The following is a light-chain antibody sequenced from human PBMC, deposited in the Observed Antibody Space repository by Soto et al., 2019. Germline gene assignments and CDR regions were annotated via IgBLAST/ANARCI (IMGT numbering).Light chain of an antibody. Sequence: QAVLTQPPSASGTPGQRVTISCSGSISNIGSNFIYWYQQLPGTAPKLLIYRNNERPSGVPDRFSGSKSGTSASLAISGRRSEDEADYLCAAWDDSLSGVVFGGGTQLTVL. J-gene: IGLJ2*01. CDR3: AAWDDSLSGVV. V-gene: IGLV1-47*01. CDR2: RNN. CDR1: ISNIGSNF.